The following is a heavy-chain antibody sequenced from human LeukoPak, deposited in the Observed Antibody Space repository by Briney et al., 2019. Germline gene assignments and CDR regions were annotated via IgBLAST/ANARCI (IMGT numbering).Heavy chain of an antibody. J-gene: IGHJ4*02. CDR1: GGTFSSYA. V-gene: IGHV1-69*13. Sequence: ASVKVSCKASGGTFSSYAISWVRQAPGQGLEWMGGIIPIFGTANYAQKFQGRVTITADESTSTAYMELSSLRSEDTAVYYCARDGKARYDFRENDYWGQGTLVTVSS. CDR3: ARDGKARYDFRENDY. D-gene: IGHD3-3*01. CDR2: IIPIFGTA.